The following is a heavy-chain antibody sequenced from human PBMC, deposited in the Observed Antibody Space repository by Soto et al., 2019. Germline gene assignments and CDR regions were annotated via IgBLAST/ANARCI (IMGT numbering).Heavy chain of an antibody. Sequence: QVQLVESGGGVVQPGRSLRLSCAASGFTFSSYGMHWVRQAPGKGLEWVAVIWYDGSNKYYADSVKGRFTISRDNSKNTLYLQMNSLRAEDTAVYYCAREDNGYPFDYWGQGTLVTVSS. V-gene: IGHV3-33*01. CDR1: GFTFSSYG. CDR2: IWYDGSNK. CDR3: AREDNGYPFDY. J-gene: IGHJ4*02. D-gene: IGHD3-22*01.